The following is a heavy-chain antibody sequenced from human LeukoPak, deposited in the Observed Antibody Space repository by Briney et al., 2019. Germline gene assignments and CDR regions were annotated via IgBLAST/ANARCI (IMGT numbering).Heavy chain of an antibody. J-gene: IGHJ4*02. CDR3: AGRRVLDASFDY. CDR2: IYSGDDT. CDR1: GFTVSSNY. D-gene: IGHD3-16*01. V-gene: IGHV3-66*02. Sequence: GGSLRLSCAASGFTVSSNYMSWVRQAPGKGLEWVSVIYSGDDTYYVESVKGRFTISRDNSKNTLFLQMNRLRAEDTAVYYCAGRRVLDASFDYWGQGTLVTVSS.